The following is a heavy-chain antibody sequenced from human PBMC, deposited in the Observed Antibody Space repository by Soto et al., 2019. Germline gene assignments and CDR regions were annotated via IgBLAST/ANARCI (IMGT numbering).Heavy chain of an antibody. CDR2: IKQDGSEN. Sequence: GGSLRLSCAASGFTFSSFWMSWVRQAPGKGLEWLANIKQDGSENYYVDSVKGRFTISRDNAKNLLFLQMNSLRAEDTAVYFCASASGGSTSQFRYFDYWGQGTLVTVSS. V-gene: IGHV3-7*01. J-gene: IGHJ4*02. CDR1: GFTFSSFW. D-gene: IGHD2-2*01. CDR3: ASASGGSTSQFRYFDY.